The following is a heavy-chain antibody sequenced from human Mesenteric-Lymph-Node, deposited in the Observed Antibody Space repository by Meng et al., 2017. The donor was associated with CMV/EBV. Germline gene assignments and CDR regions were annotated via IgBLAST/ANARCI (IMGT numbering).Heavy chain of an antibody. CDR1: GGSISSSSYY. CDR3: ASNVWFDP. V-gene: IGHV4-61*05. J-gene: IGHJ5*02. CDR2: IYYSGST. Sequence: GSLRLSCTVSGGSISSSSYYWGWIRQPPGKGLEWIGYIYYSGSTNYNPSLKSRVTISVDTSKNQFSLKLSSVTAADTAVYYCASNVWFDPWGQGTLVTVSS.